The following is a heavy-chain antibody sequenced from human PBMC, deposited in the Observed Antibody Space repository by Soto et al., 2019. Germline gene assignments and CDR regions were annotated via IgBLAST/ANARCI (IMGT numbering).Heavy chain of an antibody. D-gene: IGHD6-19*01. J-gene: IGHJ4*02. V-gene: IGHV1-2*04. CDR1: GYTFTGYY. Sequence: GASVKVSCKASGYTFTGYYMHWVRQAPGQGLEWMGWINPNSGGTNYAQKFQGWVTMTRDTSISTAYMDLSRLRSDDTAVYYCARDIPVAGQFPSLDSWGQGTLVTVSS. CDR3: ARDIPVAGQFPSLDS. CDR2: INPNSGGT.